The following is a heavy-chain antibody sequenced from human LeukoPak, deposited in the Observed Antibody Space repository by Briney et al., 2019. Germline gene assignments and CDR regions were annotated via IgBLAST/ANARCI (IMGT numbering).Heavy chain of an antibody. J-gene: IGHJ3*02. V-gene: IGHV4-59*01. D-gene: IGHD3-22*01. Sequence: SETLSLTCTVSGGSISSYYWSWIRQPPGKGLEWIGYIYYSGSTNYNPSLKSRVTISVDTSKNQFSLKLSSVTAADTAVYYCARALFVYDSSGYLALGAFDIWGQGTMVTVSS. CDR1: GGSISSYY. CDR3: ARALFVYDSSGYLALGAFDI. CDR2: IYYSGST.